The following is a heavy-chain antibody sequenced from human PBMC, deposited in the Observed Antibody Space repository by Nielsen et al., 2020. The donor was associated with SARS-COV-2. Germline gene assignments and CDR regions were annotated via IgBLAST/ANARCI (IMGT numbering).Heavy chain of an antibody. CDR2: IIPILGIA. Sequence: SVKVSCKASGGTFSSYAISWVRQAPGQGLEWMGRIIPILGIANYAQKFQGRVTITADKSTSTAYMELSSLRSEDTAVYYCARDPMGIAVAPEHFDYWGQGTLVTVSS. J-gene: IGHJ4*02. V-gene: IGHV1-69*04. CDR1: GGTFSSYA. CDR3: ARDPMGIAVAPEHFDY. D-gene: IGHD6-19*01.